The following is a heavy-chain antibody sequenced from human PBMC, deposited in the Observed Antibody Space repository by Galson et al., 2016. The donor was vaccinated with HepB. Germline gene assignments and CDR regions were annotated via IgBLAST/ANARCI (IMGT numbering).Heavy chain of an antibody. Sequence: SVKVSCKASGYTFTSYHIHWVRQAPGQGLEWMGGIIPTFGAANYAQKFQGRVTITADKSTSTAYMELTSLKSEDTAVYYCAIDKVRGVIKYWGQGTLVTVSS. J-gene: IGHJ4*02. V-gene: IGHV1-69*06. CDR2: IIPTFGAA. CDR3: AIDKVRGVIKY. D-gene: IGHD3-10*01. CDR1: GYTFTSYH.